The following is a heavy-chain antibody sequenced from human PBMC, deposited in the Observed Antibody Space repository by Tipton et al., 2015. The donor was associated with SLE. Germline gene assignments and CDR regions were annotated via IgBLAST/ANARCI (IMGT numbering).Heavy chain of an antibody. CDR2: IYYSGST. CDR1: GGSISSGGYY. Sequence: TLSLTCTVSGGSISSGGYYWRWIRQHPGKGLEWIGYIYYSGSTYYNPPLKSRVTISVDTSKNQFSLKLSSVTAADTAVYYCARVKDYASCDYWGQGTLVTVSS. J-gene: IGHJ4*02. V-gene: IGHV4-31*03. CDR3: ARVKDYASCDY. D-gene: IGHD4-17*01.